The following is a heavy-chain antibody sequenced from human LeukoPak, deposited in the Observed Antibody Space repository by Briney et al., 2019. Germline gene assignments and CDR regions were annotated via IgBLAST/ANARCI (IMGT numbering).Heavy chain of an antibody. Sequence: SVKVSCKASGGTFTSYAISWVRQAPGQGIEWMGGIIPIFGTANYAQKFQCRVTITADKSTSTAYMELSSLRSEDTAVYYCARAGDGTYYYDSSGYAYFDYWGQGTLVTVSS. CDR1: GGTFTSYA. CDR3: ARAGDGTYYYDSSGYAYFDY. D-gene: IGHD3-22*01. CDR2: IIPIFGTA. V-gene: IGHV1-69*06. J-gene: IGHJ4*02.